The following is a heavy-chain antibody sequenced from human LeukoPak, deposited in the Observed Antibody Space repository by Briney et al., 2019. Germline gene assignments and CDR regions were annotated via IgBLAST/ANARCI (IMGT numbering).Heavy chain of an antibody. Sequence: GCSVTVSCKASGGTFSSYAISWVRQAPGQGLEWMGRIIPILGIANYAQKFQGRVRITADKSTSTAYMELSSLRSEDTAVYYCARAAGSTGTSGWFDPWVQGTLVTVSS. CDR1: GGTFSSYA. J-gene: IGHJ5*02. V-gene: IGHV1-69*04. D-gene: IGHD1-7*01. CDR2: IIPILGIA. CDR3: ARAAGSTGTSGWFDP.